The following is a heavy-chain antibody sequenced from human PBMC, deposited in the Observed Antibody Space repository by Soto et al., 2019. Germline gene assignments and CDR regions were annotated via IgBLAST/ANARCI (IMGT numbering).Heavy chain of an antibody. V-gene: IGHV3-33*01. Sequence: GGSLRLSCAASGFTFSSYGMHWVRQAPGKGLEWVAVIWYDGSNKYYADSVKGRFTNSRDNSKNTLYLQMNSLRAEDTAVYYCARDSGLDCSSTSCYAVGWFDPWGQGTLVTVSS. CDR1: GFTFSSYG. J-gene: IGHJ5*02. D-gene: IGHD2-2*01. CDR2: IWYDGSNK. CDR3: ARDSGLDCSSTSCYAVGWFDP.